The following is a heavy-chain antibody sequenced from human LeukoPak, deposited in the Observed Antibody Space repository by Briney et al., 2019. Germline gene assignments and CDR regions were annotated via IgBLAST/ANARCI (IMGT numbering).Heavy chain of an antibody. Sequence: SETLSLTCTVSGASISSYYWSWIRQPPGKGLEWIGYIYYSGSTNYNPSLKSRVTISVDTSENQFSLKLSSVTAADMAVYYCARDGPYYDSSLWGQGTLVTVSS. D-gene: IGHD3-22*01. J-gene: IGHJ4*02. CDR1: GASISSYY. CDR2: IYYSGST. CDR3: ARDGPYYDSSL. V-gene: IGHV4-59*01.